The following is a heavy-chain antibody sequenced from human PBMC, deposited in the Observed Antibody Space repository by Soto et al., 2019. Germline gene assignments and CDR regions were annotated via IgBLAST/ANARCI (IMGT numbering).Heavy chain of an antibody. J-gene: IGHJ4*02. CDR2: ISYGGSNK. CDR1: GFTFSSCG. Sequence: GGSLRLSCAASGFTFSSCGMHWVRQAPGKGLEWVAVISYGGSNKYYADSVKGRFTISRDNSKNTLYLQMNTLRAEDTALYYCARTSPGSGYYFDYWGQGTLVTVSS. D-gene: IGHD5-12*01. CDR3: ARTSPGSGYYFDY. V-gene: IGHV3-30*03.